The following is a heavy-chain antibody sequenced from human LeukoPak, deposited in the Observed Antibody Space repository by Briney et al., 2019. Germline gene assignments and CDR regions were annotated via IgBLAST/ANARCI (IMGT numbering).Heavy chain of an antibody. V-gene: IGHV1-2*02. CDR3: ARVAHQYCSSTSCYTFWFDP. J-gene: IGHJ5*02. D-gene: IGHD2-2*02. CDR2: INPNSGGT. Sequence: ASVKVSCKASGYTFTGYYMHWVRQAPGQGLEWMGWINPNSGGTNYAQKFQGRVTMTRDTSISTAYMELSRLRSDDTAVYYSARVAHQYCSSTSCYTFWFDPWGQGTLVTVSS. CDR1: GYTFTGYY.